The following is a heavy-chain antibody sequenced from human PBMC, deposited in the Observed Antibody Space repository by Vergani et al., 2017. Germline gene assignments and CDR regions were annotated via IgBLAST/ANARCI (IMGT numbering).Heavy chain of an antibody. CDR3: AKDYNIMGALHY. CDR1: GFTFTNFA. Sequence: EVQLVESGGGLVKPGGSLRLSCAASGFTFTNFAMTWVRQAPGEGLEWVSGISGSGGFTYYADSVKGRFTISRDNSKNTMFLQLKTLRAEDTGVYYCAKDYNIMGALHYWGQGTLVAVSS. D-gene: IGHD5-12*01. J-gene: IGHJ4*02. CDR2: ISGSGGFT. V-gene: IGHV3-23*04.